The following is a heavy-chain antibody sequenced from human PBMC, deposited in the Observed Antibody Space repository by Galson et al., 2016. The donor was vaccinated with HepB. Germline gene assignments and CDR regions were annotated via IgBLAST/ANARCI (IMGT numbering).Heavy chain of an antibody. Sequence: SLRLSCAASGFTFSSYGMHWVRQAPGKGLQWVAVISYDGSHTYYADFVKGRFTISRDNSKNTLHLQLSSLRPEDTAVYYCAKDPTVFYFYMDIWGKGTTVTVSS. J-gene: IGHJ6*03. CDR1: GFTFSSYG. CDR2: ISYDGSHT. V-gene: IGHV3-30*18. CDR3: AKDPTVFYFYMDI.